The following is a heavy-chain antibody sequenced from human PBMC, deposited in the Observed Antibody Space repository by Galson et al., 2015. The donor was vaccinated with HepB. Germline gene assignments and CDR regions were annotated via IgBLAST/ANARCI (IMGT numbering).Heavy chain of an antibody. CDR1: GGSVSSGSFY. J-gene: IGHJ2*01. CDR2: VYFSGIT. V-gene: IGHV4-61*01. CDR3: ARLYFYDFSDYYRLWYFDL. Sequence: SETLSLTCTVSGGSVSSGSFYWLWIRQPPGKGLEWLGHVYFSGITKYNPSLKNRLTISLDTSRNHFSLSLSSVTAADTALYFCARLYFYDFSDYYRLWYFDLWGRGTLVTVSS. D-gene: IGHD3-22*01.